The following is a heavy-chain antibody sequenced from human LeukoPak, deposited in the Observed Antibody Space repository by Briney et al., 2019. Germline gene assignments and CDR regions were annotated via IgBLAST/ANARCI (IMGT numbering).Heavy chain of an antibody. CDR1: GFTFSTYW. Sequence: PGGSLRLSCAASGFTFSTYWVHWVRQAPGKGLVWVSRIKSDGSTRYADSVKGRFTVSRDNAKNTVSLQMNSLRAEDTGVYYCARAPSEIGGYYPEYFRHWGQGTLVIVSS. D-gene: IGHD3-22*01. CDR2: IKSDGST. V-gene: IGHV3-74*01. J-gene: IGHJ1*01. CDR3: ARAPSEIGGYYPEYFRH.